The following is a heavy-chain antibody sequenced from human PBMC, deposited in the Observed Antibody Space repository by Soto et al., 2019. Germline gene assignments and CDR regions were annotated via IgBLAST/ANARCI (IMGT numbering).Heavy chain of an antibody. V-gene: IGHV4-59*01. J-gene: IGHJ6*02. CDR3: ARDRSALAPYYYGLDV. CDR1: GGSLTNYY. D-gene: IGHD5-18*01. CDR2: VFYDGTT. Sequence: PSETLSLTCTVSGGSLTNYYFSWIRQPPGKGLEWIGNVFYDGTTNYNPSLTSRFIISKDTSTNQVSLRLSSVTAADTAVYFCARDRSALAPYYYGLDVWGHGTTVTVSS.